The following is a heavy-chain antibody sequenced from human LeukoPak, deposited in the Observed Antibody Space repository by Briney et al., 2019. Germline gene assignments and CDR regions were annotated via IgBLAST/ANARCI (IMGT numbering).Heavy chain of an antibody. Sequence: GRSLRPSCAASGFTFSSYAMHWVRQAPGKGLEWVAVISYDGSNEYYADSVKGRFTISRDNSKNTLYLQMNSLRAEDTAVYYCARDSQPLYCSSTSCSPRWFDPWGQGTLVTVSS. CDR3: ARDSQPLYCSSTSCSPRWFDP. D-gene: IGHD2-2*01. CDR2: ISYDGSNE. J-gene: IGHJ5*02. V-gene: IGHV3-30*01. CDR1: GFTFSSYA.